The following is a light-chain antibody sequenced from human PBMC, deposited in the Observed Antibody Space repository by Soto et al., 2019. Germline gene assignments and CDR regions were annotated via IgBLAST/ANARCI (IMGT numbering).Light chain of an antibody. Sequence: QLVLTQPPSVSGAPGQSVTISCTGSSPNIGAGYDVHWYQQLPGTAPKLLIYGNSNRPSGVPDRFSGSKSGTSASLAITGLQAEDEADYYCQSYDSSLSGYVFGTGTKLTVL. CDR3: QSYDSSLSGYV. V-gene: IGLV1-40*01. J-gene: IGLJ1*01. CDR1: SPNIGAGYD. CDR2: GNS.